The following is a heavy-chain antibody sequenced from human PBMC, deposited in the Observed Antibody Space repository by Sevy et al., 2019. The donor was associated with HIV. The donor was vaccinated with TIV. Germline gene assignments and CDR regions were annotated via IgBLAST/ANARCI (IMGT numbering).Heavy chain of an antibody. Sequence: ASVKVSCKASGYSFTGYYIHWVRQAPGQGLEWMGWINPNNGGTNYAQEFQGRVTMTRDTSISTVYMELSRLKSDDTAVYYCAGAPVFCRGGNGYPYHFDYWGQGTLVTVSS. CDR2: INPNNGGT. CDR3: AGAPVFCRGGNGYPYHFDY. CDR1: GYSFTGYY. V-gene: IGHV1-2*02. J-gene: IGHJ4*02. D-gene: IGHD2-15*01.